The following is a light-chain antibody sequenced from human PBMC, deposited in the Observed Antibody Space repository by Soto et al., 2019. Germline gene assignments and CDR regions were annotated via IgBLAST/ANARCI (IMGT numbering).Light chain of an antibody. CDR1: SSDVGGYNY. V-gene: IGLV2-11*01. CDR2: TVN. J-gene: IGLJ3*02. Sequence: QSALTQPRSVSGSPGQSVTISCTGTSSDVGGYNYVSWYQQNPGKAPKLMIYTVNKRPSGVPDRFSGSKSGNTASLTISGLLAEDEAVYYCCSHAGTYNVLFGGGTKLTVL. CDR3: CSHAGTYNVL.